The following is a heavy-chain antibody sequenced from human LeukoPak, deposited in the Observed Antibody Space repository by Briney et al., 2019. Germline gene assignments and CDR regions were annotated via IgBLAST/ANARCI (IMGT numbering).Heavy chain of an antibody. Sequence: GGSLRLSCAASGFTFNDYWMTWVRQAPGEGPEWVASINKVGSEEHYADFVKGRFTVYRDNAQNSLFLQMSGLRVEDTAVYYCATYDNWVAGDVWGQGTTVSVSS. CDR1: GFTFNDYW. V-gene: IGHV3-7*01. J-gene: IGHJ6*02. D-gene: IGHD1-1*01. CDR3: ATYDNWVAGDV. CDR2: INKVGSEE.